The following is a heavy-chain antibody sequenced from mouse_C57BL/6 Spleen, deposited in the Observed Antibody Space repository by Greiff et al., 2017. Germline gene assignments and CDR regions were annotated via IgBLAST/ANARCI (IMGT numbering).Heavy chain of an antibody. Sequence: VKLVESGPELVKPGASVKISCKASGYAFSSSWMNWVKQRPGKGLEGIGRIYPGDGDTNYNGKFKGKATLTADKSSSTAYMQLSSLTSEDSAVYFCARSDFYAMDYWGQGTSVTVSS. V-gene: IGHV1-82*01. CDR2: IYPGDGDT. J-gene: IGHJ4*01. CDR3: ARSDFYAMDY. CDR1: GYAFSSSW.